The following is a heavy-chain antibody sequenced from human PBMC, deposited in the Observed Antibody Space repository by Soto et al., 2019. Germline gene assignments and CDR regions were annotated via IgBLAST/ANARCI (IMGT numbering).Heavy chain of an antibody. J-gene: IGHJ4*02. CDR3: ARERPRVVVPAGLAGDSYGDYVVFDY. D-gene: IGHD2-2*01. CDR1: GGSISSYY. CDR2: IYYSGST. Sequence: PSETLSLTCTVSGGSISSYYWSWIRQPPGKGLEWIGYIYYSGSTNYNPSLKSRVTISVDTSKNQFSLELSSVRSEDTAVYYCARERPRVVVPAGLAGDSYGDYVVFDYWGQGTLVTVSS. V-gene: IGHV4-59*01.